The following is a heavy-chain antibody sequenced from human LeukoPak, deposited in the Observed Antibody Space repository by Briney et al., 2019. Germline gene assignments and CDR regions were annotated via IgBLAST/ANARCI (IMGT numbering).Heavy chain of an antibody. CDR2: IYYSGST. J-gene: IGHJ4*02. V-gene: IGHV4-59*01. CDR1: GGSISSYY. Sequence: PSETLSLTCTVSGGSISSYYWSWVRQPPGKGLECVGYIYYSGSTNYNPSLTSRVTISVDTSKNQFSLKLSSVTAADTAVYYCPRGYDFWSGYYLGYWGQGTLVTVSS. CDR3: PRGYDFWSGYYLGY. D-gene: IGHD3-3*01.